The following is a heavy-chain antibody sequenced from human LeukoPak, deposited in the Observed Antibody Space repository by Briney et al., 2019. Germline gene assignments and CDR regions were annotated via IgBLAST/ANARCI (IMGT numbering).Heavy chain of an antibody. CDR1: GGSISSGSYY. Sequence: SETLSLTCTVSGGSISSGSYYWSWIRQPAGKGLEWIGRIYTSGSTNYNPSLKSRVTISVDTSKNQFSLKLSSVTAADTAVYYCARDSVEMATIAAFDIWGQGTMVTVSS. J-gene: IGHJ3*02. V-gene: IGHV4-61*02. D-gene: IGHD5-24*01. CDR3: ARDSVEMATIAAFDI. CDR2: IYTSGST.